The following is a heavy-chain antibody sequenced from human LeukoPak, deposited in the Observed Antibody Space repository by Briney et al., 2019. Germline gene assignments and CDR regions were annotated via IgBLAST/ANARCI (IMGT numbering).Heavy chain of an antibody. CDR2: IKGDGSEI. CDR3: AREGLPYSWDH. V-gene: IGHV3-7*01. J-gene: IGHJ4*02. CDR1: GFSFSTYW. Sequence: GGSLRLSCAASGFSFSTYWMRWARQTPGKGLEWVANIKGDGSEINYVDSVKGRFTISRDNAKNSLPLQMNSLTADDTGVYYCAREGLPYSWDHGCQGTLVTVSS. D-gene: IGHD4-11*01.